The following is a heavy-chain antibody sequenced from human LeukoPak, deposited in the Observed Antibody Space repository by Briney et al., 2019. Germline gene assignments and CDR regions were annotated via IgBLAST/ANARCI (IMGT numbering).Heavy chain of an antibody. D-gene: IGHD4-17*01. V-gene: IGHV4-31*03. CDR3: ARAYGDYGRPDY. CDR1: GGSISSGGYY. J-gene: IGHJ4*02. Sequence: SETLSLTCTVSGGSISSGGYYWSWIRQHPGKGLEWIGYIYYSGSTYYNPSLKSRVTISEDTSKNQFSLKLSSVTAADTAVYYCARAYGDYGRPDYWGQGTLVTVSS. CDR2: IYYSGST.